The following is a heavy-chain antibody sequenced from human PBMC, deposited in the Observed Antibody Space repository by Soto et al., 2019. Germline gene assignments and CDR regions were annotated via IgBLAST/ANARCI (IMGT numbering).Heavy chain of an antibody. Sequence: SQTLSLTCVISGDSVSSNSAAWNWIRQSPSRGLEWLGRTYYRSKWYNDYAVSVKSRITINPDTSKNQFSLQLNSVTPEDTAVYYCARDRGYDFWSGYSTAANWFDPWGQGTLVTVSS. D-gene: IGHD3-3*01. J-gene: IGHJ5*02. CDR3: ARDRGYDFWSGYSTAANWFDP. CDR2: TYYRSKWYN. CDR1: GDSVSSNSAA. V-gene: IGHV6-1*01.